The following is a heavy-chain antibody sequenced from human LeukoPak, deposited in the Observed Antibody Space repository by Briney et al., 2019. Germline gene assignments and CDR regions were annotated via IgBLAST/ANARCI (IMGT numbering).Heavy chain of an antibody. Sequence: GGSLRLSCAASGFTFSSYGMHWVRQAPGKGLEWVAVISYDGSNKYYADSVKGRFTISRDNSKNTLYLQMNSLRAEDTAVYYCASRSYSEGFDYWGQGTLVTVSS. CDR2: ISYDGSNK. CDR1: GFTFSSYG. CDR3: ASRSYSEGFDY. V-gene: IGHV3-30*03. D-gene: IGHD3-10*01. J-gene: IGHJ4*02.